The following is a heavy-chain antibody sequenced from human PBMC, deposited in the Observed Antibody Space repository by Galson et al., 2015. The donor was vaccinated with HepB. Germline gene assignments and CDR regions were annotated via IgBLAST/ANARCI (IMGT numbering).Heavy chain of an antibody. Sequence: SVKVSCKASGYTFTGYYMHWVRQAPGQGLEWMGWINPNSGGTNYAQKFQGWATMTRDTSISTAYMELSRLRSDDTAVYYCARDKVYSSGWCGNNYYGMDVWGQGTTVTVSS. D-gene: IGHD6-19*01. CDR2: INPNSGGT. J-gene: IGHJ6*02. V-gene: IGHV1-2*04. CDR1: GYTFTGYY. CDR3: ARDKVYSSGWCGNNYYGMDV.